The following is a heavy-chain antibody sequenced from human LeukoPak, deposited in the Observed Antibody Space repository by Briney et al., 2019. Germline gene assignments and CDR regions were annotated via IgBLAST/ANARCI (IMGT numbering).Heavy chain of an antibody. CDR1: GFTVSSNY. Sequence: PGGSLRLSCAASGFTVSSNYMSWVRQAPGKGLEWVSVIYSGGSTYYADSVKGRFTISRDNSKNTLYLQMNSLRAEDTAVYYCALAMTTVTKGPFDYWGQGTLVTVSS. D-gene: IGHD4-17*01. CDR2: IYSGGST. J-gene: IGHJ4*02. V-gene: IGHV3-66*01. CDR3: ALAMTTVTKGPFDY.